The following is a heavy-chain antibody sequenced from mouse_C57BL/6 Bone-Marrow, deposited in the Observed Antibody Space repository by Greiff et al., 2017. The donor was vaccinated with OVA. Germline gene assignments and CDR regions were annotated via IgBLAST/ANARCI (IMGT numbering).Heavy chain of an antibody. D-gene: IGHD2-4*01. CDR2: IRSKSNNYAT. Sequence: DVQLQESGGGLVQPKGSLKLSCAASGFSFNTYAMNWVRQAPGKGLEWVARIRSKSNNYATYYADSVKDRFTISRDDSESMLYLQMNNLKAEDTAMYYCVSRLGGYAMDYWGQGTSVTVSS. CDR3: VSRLGGYAMDY. J-gene: IGHJ4*01. CDR1: GFSFNTYA. V-gene: IGHV10-1*01.